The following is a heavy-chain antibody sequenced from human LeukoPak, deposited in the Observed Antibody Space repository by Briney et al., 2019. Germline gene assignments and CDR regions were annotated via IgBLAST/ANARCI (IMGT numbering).Heavy chain of an antibody. J-gene: IGHJ5*02. CDR3: ARVFYYDSSGYRP. D-gene: IGHD3-22*01. CDR1: GFTFSSYA. Sequence: GGSLRLSCAASGFTFSSYAMSWVRQAPGKGLEWVSVIYSGGSTYYADSVKGRFTISRDNSKNTLYLQMNSLRAEDTAVYYCARVFYYDSSGYRPWGQGTLVTVSS. CDR2: IYSGGST. V-gene: IGHV3-66*01.